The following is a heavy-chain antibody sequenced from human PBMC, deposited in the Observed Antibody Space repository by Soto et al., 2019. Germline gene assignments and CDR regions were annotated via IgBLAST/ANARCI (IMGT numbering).Heavy chain of an antibody. CDR1: GFTFSSYA. Sequence: GGSLRLSCAASGFTFSSYAMHWVRQAPGKGLEWVAVISYDGSNKYYADSVKGRFTISRDNSKNTLYLQMNSLRAEDTAVYYCARDSRGAFDWLLYGLGAFDIWGQGTMVTVSS. D-gene: IGHD3-9*01. V-gene: IGHV3-30-3*01. J-gene: IGHJ3*02. CDR2: ISYDGSNK. CDR3: ARDSRGAFDWLLYGLGAFDI.